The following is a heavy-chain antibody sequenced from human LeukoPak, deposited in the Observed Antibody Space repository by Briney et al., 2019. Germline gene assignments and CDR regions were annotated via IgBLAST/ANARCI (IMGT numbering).Heavy chain of an antibody. Sequence: PGRSLRLSCAASGFSFSTHGMHWVRQAPGKGLEWVAVMSFDEGTTYYADSVKGRFTISRDNSKNTLYLQMNSLRAEDTAVYYCAKERRVRGSGAVYYYYMDVWGKGTTVTISS. CDR3: AKERRVRGSGAVYYYYMDV. CDR1: GFSFSTHG. V-gene: IGHV3-30*18. J-gene: IGHJ6*03. CDR2: MSFDEGTT. D-gene: IGHD3-16*01.